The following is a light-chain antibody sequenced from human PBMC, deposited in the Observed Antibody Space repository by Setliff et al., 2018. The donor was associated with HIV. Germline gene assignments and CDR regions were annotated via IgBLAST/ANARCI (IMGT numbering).Light chain of an antibody. CDR2: EVS. CDR1: SSDVGAYNY. Sequence: QSVLTQPASVSGSPGQSITISCTGTSSDVGAYNYVSWYQQYPGKAPKLMIYEVSNQPSGVSNRFSGSKSGNTASLTISGLQAEDEADYYCCSYTSRNTDVFGTGTKVTVL. J-gene: IGLJ1*01. CDR3: CSYTSRNTDV. V-gene: IGLV2-14*01.